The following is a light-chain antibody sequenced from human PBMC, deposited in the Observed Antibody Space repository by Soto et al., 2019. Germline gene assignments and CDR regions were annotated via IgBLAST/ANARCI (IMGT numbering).Light chain of an antibody. Sequence: EIVLTQSPATLSLSPGERATLSCRASQTVSRYLGWYQQKPGQAPRLLIYDASNRATGVPARFSGSGSGTDYTLTISSLETEDFAVYYCQQRSNWPLTFGGGNKVEIK. J-gene: IGKJ4*01. CDR1: QTVSRY. CDR3: QQRSNWPLT. V-gene: IGKV3-11*01. CDR2: DAS.